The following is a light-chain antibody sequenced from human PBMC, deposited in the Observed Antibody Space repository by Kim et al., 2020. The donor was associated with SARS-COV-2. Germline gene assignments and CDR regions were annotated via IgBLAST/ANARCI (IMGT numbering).Light chain of an antibody. CDR2: YDS. CDR1: NIGSKS. CDR3: QVWDSSSDHVV. Sequence: APGKTARITCRGNNIGSKSVYGYQQKPGQAPVLVIYYDSDRPAGIPERFSGYKSGNTATLTISRVEAGDEADYYCQVWDSSSDHVVFGGGAKLTVL. J-gene: IGLJ2*01. V-gene: IGLV3-21*04.